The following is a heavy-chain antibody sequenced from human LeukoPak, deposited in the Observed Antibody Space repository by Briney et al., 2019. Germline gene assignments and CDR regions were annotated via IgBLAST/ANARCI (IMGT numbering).Heavy chain of an antibody. J-gene: IGHJ4*02. Sequence: GGSLRLSCAASGFTFSSYGMHWVRQAPGKGLEWVAFIRYDGSNKYYADSVKGRFTISRDNSKNTLYLQMNSLRAEDTAVYYCAKDIGRIALYYFDYWGQGTLVTVSS. CDR2: IRYDGSNK. V-gene: IGHV3-30*02. D-gene: IGHD2-15*01. CDR1: GFTFSSYG. CDR3: AKDIGRIALYYFDY.